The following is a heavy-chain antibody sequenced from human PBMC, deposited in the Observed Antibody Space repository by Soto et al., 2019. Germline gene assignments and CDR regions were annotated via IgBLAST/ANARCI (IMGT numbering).Heavy chain of an antibody. D-gene: IGHD6-19*01. CDR2: ISAYNGNT. CDR3: ARDSGAVAGSGVGY. V-gene: IGHV1-18*01. Sequence: QVQLVQSGAEVRKPGASLKVSCKACGYTFSSYGISWVRQATGQGVEWMRWISAYNGNTNYAQKLQGRVTMPTDTSTSTAYMELRSLRSDDTAVYYCARDSGAVAGSGVGYWGQGTLVTVSS. CDR1: GYTFSSYG. J-gene: IGHJ4*02.